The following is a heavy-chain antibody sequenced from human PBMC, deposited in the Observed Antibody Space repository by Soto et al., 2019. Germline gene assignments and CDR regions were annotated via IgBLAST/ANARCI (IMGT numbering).Heavy chain of an antibody. CDR3: ARGRSYRGGYSPVFDS. CDR1: GFTFSSYA. Sequence: EVQLVESGGGLVQPGGSLRLSCAASGFTFSSYAMHWVRQAPGKGLEFVSAISGNGGNTHYANSVRGRFTISRANSKNTLYLQMGGLRADDMAVYYCARGRSYRGGYSPVFDSWGQGTLVTVSS. D-gene: IGHD2-15*01. J-gene: IGHJ4*02. CDR2: ISGNGGNT. V-gene: IGHV3-64*01.